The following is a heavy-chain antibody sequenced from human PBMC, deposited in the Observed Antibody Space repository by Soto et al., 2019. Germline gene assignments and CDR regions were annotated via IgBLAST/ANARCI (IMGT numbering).Heavy chain of an antibody. CDR2: IYYSGST. V-gene: IGHV4-28*01. CDR1: GYSISSSNW. J-gene: IGHJ2*01. Sequence: QVQLQESGPGLVKPSDTLSLTCAVSGYSISSSNWWGWIRQPPGKGLEWIGYIYYSGSTYYNPSLKRRVTMSVDTSKNQFSLKLSSVTAVDTAVYYCATKETSFWSGYRSYWYFDLWGRGTLVTVSS. CDR3: ATKETSFWSGYRSYWYFDL. D-gene: IGHD3-3*01.